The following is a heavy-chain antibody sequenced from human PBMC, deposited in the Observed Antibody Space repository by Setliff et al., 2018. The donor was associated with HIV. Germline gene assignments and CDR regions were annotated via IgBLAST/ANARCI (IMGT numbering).Heavy chain of an antibody. J-gene: IGHJ6*03. V-gene: IGHV3-23*01. D-gene: IGHD2-21*01. Sequence: GGSLRLSCTASGFTFSNFAITWVRQAPGKGLEGVSAIVGSGFGTYYADSVKGRFTISRDNSKNTLYLQMNSLRAEDTAIYYCAKRRVCNTSCYIVDYMDVWGKGTTVTVSS. CDR2: IVGSGFGT. CDR1: GFTFSNFA. CDR3: AKRRVCNTSCYIVDYMDV.